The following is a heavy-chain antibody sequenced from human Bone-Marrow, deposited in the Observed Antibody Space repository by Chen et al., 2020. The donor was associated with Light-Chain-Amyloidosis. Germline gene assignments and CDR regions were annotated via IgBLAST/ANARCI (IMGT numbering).Heavy chain of an antibody. V-gene: IGHV3-23*04. Sequence: EVQLVESGGGLVQPGGSLRLSCATSVFNFSSFGMSWVRQAPGKGLEWVSTVSGSTVSTYYAGAVKCRFIISRDNSKSTLYLQMNSLRAGDTAVYFCTRKGGYFDFWGQGSLVTVSS. CDR1: VFNFSSFG. J-gene: IGHJ4*02. CDR3: TRKGGYFDF. D-gene: IGHD3-10*01. CDR2: VSGSTVST.